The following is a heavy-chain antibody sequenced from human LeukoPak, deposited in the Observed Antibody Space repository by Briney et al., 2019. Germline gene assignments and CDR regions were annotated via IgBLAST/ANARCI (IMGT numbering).Heavy chain of an antibody. J-gene: IGHJ5*02. V-gene: IGHV1-2*02. CDR2: INPNSGGT. CDR3: ARASFRVKWFDP. CDR1: GYTFTGYY. Sequence: RGASVKVSCKASGYTFTGYYMHWARQAPGQGLEWMGWINPNSGGTNYAQKFQGRVTMTRDTSISTAYMELSRLRSDDTAVYYCARASFRVKWFDPWGQGTLVTVSS. D-gene: IGHD3-16*01.